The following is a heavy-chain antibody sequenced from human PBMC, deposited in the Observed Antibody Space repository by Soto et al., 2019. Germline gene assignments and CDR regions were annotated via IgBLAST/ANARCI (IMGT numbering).Heavy chain of an antibody. Sequence: SETLSLTCTVSGGSISSSSYYWGWNRQPPGKGLEWIGSMYDSGSTNYNPSLKSRVTISVDTAKNQFSLALSSVTAADTAVYYCAREGGSYFIDYWGQGTLVTVSS. CDR2: MYDSGST. J-gene: IGHJ4*02. V-gene: IGHV4-39*07. D-gene: IGHD1-26*01. CDR1: GGSISSSSYY. CDR3: AREGGSYFIDY.